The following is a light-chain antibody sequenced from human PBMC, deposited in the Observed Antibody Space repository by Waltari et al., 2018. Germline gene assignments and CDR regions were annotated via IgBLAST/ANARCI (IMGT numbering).Light chain of an antibody. CDR1: SSTMGHHA. CDR2: YDD. CDR3: AAWDDSLNGWL. Sequence: QSVLTKPPSVSEAPRQRVTISCSGRSSTMGHHAVNWYQQVPGKAPKLLIYYDDLLSSGVSDRFSGSKSGTSASLAISGLQSEDEADYYCAAWDDSLNGWLFGGGTKLTVL. V-gene: IGLV1-36*01. J-gene: IGLJ3*02.